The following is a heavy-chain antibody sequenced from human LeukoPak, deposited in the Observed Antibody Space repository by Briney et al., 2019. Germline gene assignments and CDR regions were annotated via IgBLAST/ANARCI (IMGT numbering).Heavy chain of an antibody. D-gene: IGHD3-10*01. J-gene: IGHJ4*02. CDR3: ARGGLATRFGGGGIDY. CDR1: GFTFSNHD. V-gene: IGHV3-13*01. Sequence: GGSLRLSCAASGFTFSNHDMHWVRQATGEGLDWVSGIGTEADTFYADSVKGRFTISRENGKSSTFLQMTSLTAGDTALYYCARGGLATRFGGGGIDYWGQGTLVTVSS. CDR2: IGTEADT.